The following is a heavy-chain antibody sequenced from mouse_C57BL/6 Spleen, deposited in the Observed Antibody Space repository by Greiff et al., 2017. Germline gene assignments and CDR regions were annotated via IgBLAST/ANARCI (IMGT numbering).Heavy chain of an antibody. CDR2: INPSSGYT. CDR3: ARVDYYGSSPYYFDY. Sequence: QVQLKQSGAELARPGASVKMSCKASGYTFTSYTMHWVKQRPGQGLEWIGYINPSSGYTKYNQKFKDKATLTADKSSSTAYMQRSSLTSEDSAVYYCARVDYYGSSPYYFDYWGQGTTLTVSS. CDR1: GYTFTSYT. D-gene: IGHD1-1*01. J-gene: IGHJ2*01. V-gene: IGHV1-4*01.